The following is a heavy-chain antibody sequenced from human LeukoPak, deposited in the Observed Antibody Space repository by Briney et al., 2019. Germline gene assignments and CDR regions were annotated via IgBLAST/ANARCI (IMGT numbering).Heavy chain of an antibody. V-gene: IGHV3-73*01. D-gene: IGHD6-19*01. J-gene: IGHJ4*02. CDR2: IRSKANSYAT. Sequence: GGSLRLSCAASGFTFSGSAMHWVRQASGKGLEWVGRIRSKANSYATAYAASVKGRFTISRDDSKNTLYLQMNSLKTEDTAVYYCTTILVAGTLGSIKDYWGQGTLVTVSS. CDR1: GFTFSGSA. CDR3: TTILVAGTLGSIKDY.